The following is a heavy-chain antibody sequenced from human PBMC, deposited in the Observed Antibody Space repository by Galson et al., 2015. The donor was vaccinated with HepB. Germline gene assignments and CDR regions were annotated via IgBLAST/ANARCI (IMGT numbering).Heavy chain of an antibody. V-gene: IGHV1-18*04. CDR3: ARDLYYFGSGGYYNDVFDV. CDR2: ISAYKGNT. J-gene: IGHJ3*01. D-gene: IGHD3-22*01. Sequence: SVKVSCKASGYTFTSYGISWVRQAPGQGLEWMGWISAYKGNTYYAPKLQGRVTMTTDTSTSTAYMELRSLRSDDTAVYYCARDLYYFGSGGYYNDVFDVWGQGTVVTVSS. CDR1: GYTFTSYG.